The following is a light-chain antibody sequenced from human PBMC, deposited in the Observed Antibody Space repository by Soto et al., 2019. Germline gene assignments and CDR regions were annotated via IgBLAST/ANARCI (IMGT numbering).Light chain of an antibody. CDR2: AAS. CDR1: QGISSY. CDR3: QQANSFPLT. V-gene: IGKV1-12*01. Sequence: DMHRTQSPSTLSSSVGDRFTITCRASQGISSYLGWYQQKPGKAPKLLIYAASSLQSGVPSRFSGSGSGTDFTLTISSLQPEDFATYYCQQANSFPLTFGGGTKVDIK. J-gene: IGKJ4*01.